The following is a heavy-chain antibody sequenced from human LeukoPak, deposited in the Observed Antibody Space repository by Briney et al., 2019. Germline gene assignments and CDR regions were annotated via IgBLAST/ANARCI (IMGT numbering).Heavy chain of an antibody. CDR1: GYTFTGYY. CDR2: INPNSGGT. J-gene: IGHJ3*02. V-gene: IGHV1-2*02. D-gene: IGHD1-26*01. Sequence: ASVKVSCKASGYTFTGYYMHWVRQAPGQGLEWMGWINPNSGGTNYAQKFQGRVTTTRDTSTSTVYMELSSLRSEDTAVYYCARGVWGGATSDAFDIWGQGTMVTVSS. CDR3: ARGVWGGATSDAFDI.